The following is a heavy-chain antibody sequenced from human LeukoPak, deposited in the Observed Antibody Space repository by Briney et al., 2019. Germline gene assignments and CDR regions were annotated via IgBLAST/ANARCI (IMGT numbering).Heavy chain of an antibody. CDR1: GFTFSSYA. CDR2: ISGSGGST. Sequence: PGGSLRLSCAASGFTFSSYAMSWVRQAPGKGLEWVSAISGSGGSTYYADSVKGRFTISRDNSKNTLYLQMNSLRAEDTAVYYCAKSAEQWLTSLDAFDIWGQGTMVTVSS. V-gene: IGHV3-23*01. D-gene: IGHD6-19*01. CDR3: AKSAEQWLTSLDAFDI. J-gene: IGHJ3*02.